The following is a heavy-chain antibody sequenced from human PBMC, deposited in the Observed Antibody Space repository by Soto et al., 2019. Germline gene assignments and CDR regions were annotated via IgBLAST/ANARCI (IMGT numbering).Heavy chain of an antibody. CDR1: GFTFSSYG. CDR3: ARGAPIAAAGPVPPYYFDY. CDR2: IWYDGSNK. J-gene: IGHJ4*02. Sequence: GGSLRLSCAASGFTFSSYGMHWVRQAPGKGLEWVAVIWYDGSNKYYADSVKGRFTISRDNSKNALYLQMNSLRAEDTAVYYCARGAPIAAAGPVPPYYFDYWGQGTLVTVSS. D-gene: IGHD6-13*01. V-gene: IGHV3-33*01.